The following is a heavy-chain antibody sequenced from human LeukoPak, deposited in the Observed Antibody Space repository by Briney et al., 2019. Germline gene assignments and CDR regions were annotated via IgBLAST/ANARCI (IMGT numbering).Heavy chain of an antibody. J-gene: IGHJ4*02. V-gene: IGHV4-59*01. CDR1: DASISGYY. Sequence: PSETQSLTCTVSDASISGYYWSWIRQPPGKGLEWIGSIHFSGSTNYNPSLRSRVTISVDTSKNQLSLKLSSVTAADTAVYYCARDLGGIYFDYWGQGTLVTVSS. CDR3: ARDLGGIYFDY. CDR2: IHFSGST.